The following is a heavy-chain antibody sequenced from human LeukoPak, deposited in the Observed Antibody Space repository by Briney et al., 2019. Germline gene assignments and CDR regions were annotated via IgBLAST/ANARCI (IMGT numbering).Heavy chain of an antibody. Sequence: GASVKVSCKASGYTFTSYYMHWVRQAPGQGLEWMGIINPSGGSTSYAQKFQGRVTMTRDTSKNQFSLKLSSVTAADTAVYYCAREGPRAAAGSGPYYYYGMDVWGQGTTVTVSS. V-gene: IGHV1-46*01. D-gene: IGHD6-13*01. CDR3: AREGPRAAAGSGPYYYYGMDV. J-gene: IGHJ6*02. CDR1: GYTFTSYY. CDR2: INPSGGST.